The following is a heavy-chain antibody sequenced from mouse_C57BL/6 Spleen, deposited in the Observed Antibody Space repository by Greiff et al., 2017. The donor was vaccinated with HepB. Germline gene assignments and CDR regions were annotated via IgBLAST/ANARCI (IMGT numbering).Heavy chain of an antibody. D-gene: IGHD2-14*01. Sequence: EVQLQQSGPELVKPGASVKISCKASGYTFTDYYMNWVKQSHGKSLEWIGDINPNNGGTSYNQKFKGKATLTVDKSSSTAYMGLRSLTSEDSAVYYCARGYDNYAMDYWGQGTSVTVSS. CDR3: ARGYDNYAMDY. CDR2: INPNNGGT. CDR1: GYTFTDYY. V-gene: IGHV1-26*01. J-gene: IGHJ4*01.